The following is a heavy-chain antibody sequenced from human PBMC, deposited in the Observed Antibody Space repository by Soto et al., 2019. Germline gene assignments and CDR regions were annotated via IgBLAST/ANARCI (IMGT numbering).Heavy chain of an antibody. CDR3: ARVVVVLYPYCYMDV. Sequence: QVQLQESGPGLVKPSQTLSLTCTVSGGSISSGGYYWSWIRQHPGKGLEWIGYIYYSGSTYYNPSVKSRVTISVDTSKNQFSLKLSSVTAADTAVYYCARVVVVLYPYCYMDVWGKGTTVTVSS. V-gene: IGHV4-31*03. CDR1: GGSISSGGYY. J-gene: IGHJ6*03. CDR2: IYYSGST. D-gene: IGHD2-15*01.